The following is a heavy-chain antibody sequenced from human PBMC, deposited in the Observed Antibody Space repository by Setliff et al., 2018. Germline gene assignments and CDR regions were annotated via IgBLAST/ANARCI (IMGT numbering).Heavy chain of an antibody. V-gene: IGHV4-61*02. CDR3: RFWSGYYKNDY. CDR1: GGSISSGTYY. CDR2: VYTNGGS. J-gene: IGHJ4*01. D-gene: IGHD3-3*01. Sequence: PSETLSLTCTVSGGSISSGTYYWSWIRQPAGKGLEWIGRVYTNGGSDYNPFLKSRVTISVDTSKNQFSLKLSSVTAADTAVYYCRFWSGYYKNDYWGQGTLVTVSS.